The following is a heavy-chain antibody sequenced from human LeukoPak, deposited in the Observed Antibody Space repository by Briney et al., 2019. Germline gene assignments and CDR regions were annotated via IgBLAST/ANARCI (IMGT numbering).Heavy chain of an antibody. D-gene: IGHD2-2*01. CDR2: IRYDGSNK. J-gene: IGHJ4*02. V-gene: IGHV3-30*02. CDR1: GFTFSSYG. Sequence: GGSLRLSCAASGFTFSSYGMHWVRQAPGKGLEWVAFIRYDGSNKYYADSVKGRFTISRDNSKNTLYLQMNSLRAEDTAVYYCAKDLVGGDVVVLVYFDYWGQGTLVTVSS. CDR3: AKDLVGGDVVVLVYFDY.